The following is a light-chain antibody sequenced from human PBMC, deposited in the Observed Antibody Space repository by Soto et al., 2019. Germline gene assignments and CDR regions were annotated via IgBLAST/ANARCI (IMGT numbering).Light chain of an antibody. Sequence: SVLTQPPSASGTPGQRVTISCSGSSSNIGSNYVYWYQQLPGTAPKLLIYRNNQRPSGVPDRFSGSKSGNTASLTVSGLQAEDEADYYCSSYAGSNTFVFGPGTKVTVL. CDR1: SSNIGSNY. CDR3: SSYAGSNTFV. J-gene: IGLJ1*01. CDR2: RNN. V-gene: IGLV1-47*01.